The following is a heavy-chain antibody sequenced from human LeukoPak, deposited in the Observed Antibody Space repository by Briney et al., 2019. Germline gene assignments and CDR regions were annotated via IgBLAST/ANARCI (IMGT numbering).Heavy chain of an antibody. CDR3: ARAPHYSNYGPYYYGMDV. Sequence: GGSLRLSCAASGFTFSDYYMSWIRQAPGKGLEWVSYISSSSSYTNYADSVKGRFTISRDNAKNSLYLQMNSLRAEDTAVYHCARAPHYSNYGPYYYGMDVWGQGTTVTVSS. CDR1: GFTFSDYY. D-gene: IGHD4-11*01. V-gene: IGHV3-11*06. J-gene: IGHJ6*02. CDR2: ISSSSSYT.